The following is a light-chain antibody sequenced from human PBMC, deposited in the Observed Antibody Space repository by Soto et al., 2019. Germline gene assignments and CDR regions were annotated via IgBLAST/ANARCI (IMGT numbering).Light chain of an antibody. J-gene: IGLJ1*01. CDR2: DVS. V-gene: IGLV2-14*01. Sequence: QSALTQPASMSGSPGQSVTISCAGTSSDIGGYNYVSWYQHHPGTAPKLIIYDVSSRPSGVSHRFSASKSGNTASLTISGLQAEDEAVYYCSSFSVASPLFGTGTKVTVL. CDR3: SSFSVASPL. CDR1: SSDIGGYNY.